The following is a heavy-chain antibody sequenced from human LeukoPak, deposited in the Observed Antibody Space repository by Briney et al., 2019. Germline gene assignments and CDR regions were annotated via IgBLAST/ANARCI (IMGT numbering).Heavy chain of an antibody. CDR1: GYTFTGYY. CDR3: ARSRLGYCSSTSCYLFDP. D-gene: IGHD2-2*01. Sequence: GASVKVSCKASGYTFTGYYMHWVRRAPGQGLEWMGWINPNSGGTNYAQKFQGRVTMTRDTSISTAYMELSRLRSDDTAVYYCARSRLGYCSSTSCYLFDPWGQGTLVTVSS. J-gene: IGHJ5*02. CDR2: INPNSGGT. V-gene: IGHV1-2*02.